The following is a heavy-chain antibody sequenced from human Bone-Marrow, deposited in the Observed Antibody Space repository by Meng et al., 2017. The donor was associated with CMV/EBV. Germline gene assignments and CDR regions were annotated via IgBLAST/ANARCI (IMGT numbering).Heavy chain of an antibody. Sequence: GESLKISCAASRFTFSSYAMHWVRQAPGKGLEWVAFIRYDGSNKYYADSVKGRFTISRDNSKNTLYLQMNSLRAEDTAVYYCAKDFPTQWLVGGDSFYIWGQGTMVTVSS. CDR3: AKDFPTQWLVGGDSFYI. CDR2: IRYDGSNK. CDR1: RFTFSSYA. J-gene: IGHJ3*02. V-gene: IGHV3-30*02. D-gene: IGHD6-19*01.